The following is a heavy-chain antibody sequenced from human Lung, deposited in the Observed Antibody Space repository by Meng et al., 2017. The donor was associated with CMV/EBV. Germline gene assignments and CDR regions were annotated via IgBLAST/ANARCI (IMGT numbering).Heavy chain of an antibody. CDR2: ITGSGGST. CDR3: AKAFSASWYREYYDY. CDR1: EFTFRSYA. Sequence: SCAASEFTFRSYAMSWVRQAPGRGLAWVSAITGSGGSTYYADSVKGRFTVSRDNSKNTLYLQMNSLRAEDTAVYYCAKAFSASWYREYYDYWGQGPLVTVSS. D-gene: IGHD6-13*01. V-gene: IGHV3-23*01. J-gene: IGHJ4*02.